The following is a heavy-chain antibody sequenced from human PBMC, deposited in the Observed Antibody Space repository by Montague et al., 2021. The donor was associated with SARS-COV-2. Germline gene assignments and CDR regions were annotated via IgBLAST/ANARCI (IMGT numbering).Heavy chain of an antibody. V-gene: IGHV4-4*07. CDR2: IHTSGST. Sequence: SETLSLTCTVSGGSISSCYWSWIRQSAGEGLEWIGRIHTSGSTDYNPSLNSRVTMSVDTSKNQFSLKLSSVTAADTAVYYCASGKYYDFWSGYYSHDYVSGMDVWGQGTTVTASS. CDR3: ASGKYYDFWSGYYSHDYVSGMDV. D-gene: IGHD3-3*01. J-gene: IGHJ6*02. CDR1: GGSISSCY.